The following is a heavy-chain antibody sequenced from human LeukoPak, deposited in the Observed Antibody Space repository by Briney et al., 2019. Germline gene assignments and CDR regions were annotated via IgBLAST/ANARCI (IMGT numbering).Heavy chain of an antibody. D-gene: IGHD2-21*01. Sequence: TGGSLRLSCAASGVTFSYYNMNCVRQAPGKGLEWVSSITSSSGYIYYADSVKGRFTISRDNAKNSLYLQMNSLRAEDTAVYYCATDWCQIVVGPFDYWGPGTLVTVSS. J-gene: IGHJ4*02. CDR2: ITSSSGYI. CDR1: GVTFSYYN. V-gene: IGHV3-21*01. CDR3: ATDWCQIVVGPFDY.